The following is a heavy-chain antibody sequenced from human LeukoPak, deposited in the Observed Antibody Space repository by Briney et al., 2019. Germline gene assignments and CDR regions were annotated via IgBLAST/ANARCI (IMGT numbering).Heavy chain of an antibody. CDR3: AELGITMIGGV. J-gene: IGHJ6*04. Sequence: GGSLRLSCAASGFTFSSYEMNWVRQAPGKGLEWVSYSSSGSTIYYADSVKGRFTISRDNAKNSLYLQMNSLKAEDTAVYYCAELGITMIGGVWGKGTTVTISS. V-gene: IGHV3-48*03. D-gene: IGHD3-10*02. CDR2: SSSGSTI. CDR1: GFTFSSYE.